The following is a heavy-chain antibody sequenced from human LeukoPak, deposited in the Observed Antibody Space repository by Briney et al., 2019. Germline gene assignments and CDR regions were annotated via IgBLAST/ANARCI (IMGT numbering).Heavy chain of an antibody. J-gene: IGHJ4*02. D-gene: IGHD3-22*01. CDR3: ARDLPGYYSFDY. CDR1: GFTFSSYR. CDR2: ISGSTSYI. Sequence: GGSLRLSCAASGFTFSSYRMNWVRQAPGKGLEWVSSISGSTSYISYADSVKGRFTISRDNAKNSLSLQMSDLRVEDTAVYYCARDLPGYYSFDYWGQGTLVTVSS. V-gene: IGHV3-21*01.